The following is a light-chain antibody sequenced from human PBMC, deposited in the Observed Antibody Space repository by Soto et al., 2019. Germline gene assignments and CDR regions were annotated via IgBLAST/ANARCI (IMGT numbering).Light chain of an antibody. CDR3: QQCGLSAAGT. J-gene: IGKJ1*01. CDR1: QSVSNDW. V-gene: IGKV3-20*01. Sequence: IQSVSNDWLAWYQQKHGQAPRLLIYGASTRATDVPDRFSGSVHGEDFTLTISTVAAYQLALYYCQQCGLSAAGTFGRGTKVDIK. CDR2: GAS.